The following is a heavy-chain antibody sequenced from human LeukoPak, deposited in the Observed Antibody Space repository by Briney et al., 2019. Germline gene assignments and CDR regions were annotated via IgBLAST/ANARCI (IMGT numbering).Heavy chain of an antibody. D-gene: IGHD5-18*01. CDR2: IYYSGST. CDR3: ARVDTAMGVDY. CDR1: GGSISSSSYY. J-gene: IGHJ4*02. V-gene: IGHV4-39*07. Sequence: SETLSLTCTVSGGSISSSSYYWGWIRQPPGKGLEWIGSIYYSGSTYYNPSLKSRVTISVDTSKNQFSLKLSSVTAADTAVYYCARVDTAMGVDYWGQGTLVTVSS.